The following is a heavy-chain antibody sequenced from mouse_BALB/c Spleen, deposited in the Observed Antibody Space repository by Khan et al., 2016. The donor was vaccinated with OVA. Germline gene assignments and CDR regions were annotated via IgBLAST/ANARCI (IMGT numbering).Heavy chain of an antibody. CDR1: GFTFSSYA. J-gene: IGHJ1*01. Sequence: EVELVESGGGLVQPGGSLKLSCAASGFTFSSYAMSWVRQTPEKRLEWVATISSGGSYIYYPDSVKGRFTISRDNAKNTLYLQMSSLRSEDTAMYYCSRPPITTVVATSYWFVDGWGAGTTVTVSS. D-gene: IGHD1-1*01. CDR2: ISSGGSYI. V-gene: IGHV5-9-3*01. CDR3: SRPPITTVVATSYWFVDG.